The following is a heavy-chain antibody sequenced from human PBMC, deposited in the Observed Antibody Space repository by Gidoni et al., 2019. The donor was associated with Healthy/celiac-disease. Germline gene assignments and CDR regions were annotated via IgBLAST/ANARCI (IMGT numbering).Heavy chain of an antibody. CDR3: ARVVSGWYRFDI. CDR2: ISSSSSNI. D-gene: IGHD6-19*01. CDR1: GFPFSSYS. V-gene: IGHV3-21*01. Sequence: EVQLVDSGGGLVKPGGSLRLLCAASGFPFSSYSMHWVRQAPGKGLAWVASISSSSSNIYYAGSVKGRCTITRDNAKNSLYLKMKSLRAEDTAVYYCARVVSGWYRFDIWGQGTMVTVSS. J-gene: IGHJ3*02.